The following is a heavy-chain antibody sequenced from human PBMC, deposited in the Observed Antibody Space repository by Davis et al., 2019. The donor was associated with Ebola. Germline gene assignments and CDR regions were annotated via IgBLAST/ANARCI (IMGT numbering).Heavy chain of an antibody. D-gene: IGHD1-26*01. Sequence: SETLSLTCTVSGGSISSHYWSWIRQPPGKGLEWIGYIYYSGSTTYNPSLRSRVTISVDTSKNQVSLKLSSVTAADTAVYYCARPLNSGSDGYFQYWGQGALVTVSS. J-gene: IGHJ1*01. CDR1: GGSISSHY. V-gene: IGHV4-59*08. CDR2: IYYSGST. CDR3: ARPLNSGSDGYFQY.